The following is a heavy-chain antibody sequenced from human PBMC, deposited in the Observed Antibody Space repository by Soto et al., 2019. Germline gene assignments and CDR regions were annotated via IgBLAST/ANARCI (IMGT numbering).Heavy chain of an antibody. V-gene: IGHV4-31*03. D-gene: IGHD2-21*01. Sequence: LSLTCRVSGAALNSGNYYWSWIRQVPGKGLEWIGHIYVTGAVDYNPSLRDRITISQDTSERQFSLNLRLVTAADTSVYYCARLRIATNNYKWFDPWGQGTLVTVSS. CDR1: GAALNSGNYY. J-gene: IGHJ5*02. CDR2: IYVTGAV. CDR3: ARLRIATNNYKWFDP.